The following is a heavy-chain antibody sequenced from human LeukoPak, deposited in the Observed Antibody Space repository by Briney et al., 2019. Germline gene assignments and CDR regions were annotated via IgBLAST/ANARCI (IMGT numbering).Heavy chain of an antibody. V-gene: IGHV4-30-4*01. CDR3: ARAPMTTVTHDY. J-gene: IGHJ4*02. CDR2: IYYSGST. D-gene: IGHD4-17*01. Sequence: SQTLSLTCTVSGGSISSGDYYWSWIRQPPGTGLEWIGYIYYSGSTYYNPSLKSRVAISVDTSKNQFSLKLSSVTAADTAVYYCARAPMTTVTHDYWGQGTLVTVSS. CDR1: GGSISSGDYY.